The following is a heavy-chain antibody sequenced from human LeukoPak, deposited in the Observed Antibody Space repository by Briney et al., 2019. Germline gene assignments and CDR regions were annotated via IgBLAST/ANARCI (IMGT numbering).Heavy chain of an antibody. Sequence: GGSLRLSCVASGFTFSSHAVHWVRQAPGKGLEYLSGISGDGGSTYYAESVKARFTIARDNSKNTMYLQMGSLRAEDMAVYYCARGASMIRGILRGDDAFDVWGQGTMVTVSS. V-gene: IGHV3-64*02. CDR1: GFTFSSHA. D-gene: IGHD3-10*01. CDR3: ARGASMIRGILRGDDAFDV. J-gene: IGHJ3*01. CDR2: ISGDGGST.